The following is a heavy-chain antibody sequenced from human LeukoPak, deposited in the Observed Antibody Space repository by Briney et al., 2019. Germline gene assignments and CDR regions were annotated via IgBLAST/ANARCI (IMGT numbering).Heavy chain of an antibody. CDR2: IHYDGTNK. V-gene: IGHV3-30*02. J-gene: IGHJ4*02. CDR1: GFSFSSYG. Sequence: GGSLRLSCAASGFSFSSYGMHWVRQAPGKGLEWVAFIHYDGTNKHYVDSVRGRFTISRDNSKNTLYLQMNSLRAEDTAVYYCAKGYGSGSDYWGQGTLVTVSS. D-gene: IGHD3-10*01. CDR3: AKGYGSGSDY.